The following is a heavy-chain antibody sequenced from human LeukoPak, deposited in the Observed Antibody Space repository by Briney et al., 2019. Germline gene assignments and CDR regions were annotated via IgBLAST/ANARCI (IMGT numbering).Heavy chain of an antibody. V-gene: IGHV4-39*01. J-gene: IGHJ4*02. Sequence: SETLSLTCTVSGGSISSSSQYWGWIRQPPGKGLEWIGSIYYSGSTYFNPSLKSRLIISMDTSKNQFSLKVNSVTAADTAVYFCATYRSSFDYWGQGSLVTVTS. CDR1: GGSISSSSQY. CDR3: ATYRSSFDY. CDR2: IYYSGST. D-gene: IGHD3-16*02.